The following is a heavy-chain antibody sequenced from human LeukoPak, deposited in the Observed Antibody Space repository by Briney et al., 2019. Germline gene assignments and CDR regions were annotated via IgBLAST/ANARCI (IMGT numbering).Heavy chain of an antibody. CDR3: ARGPAWYWALDYFDY. CDR1: GYSFTSYW. J-gene: IGHJ4*02. V-gene: IGHV5-51*01. CDR2: IYPGDSDT. D-gene: IGHD1-14*01. Sequence: GESLKISCKGSGYSFTSYWIGWVRQMPGKGLEWMGIIYPGDSDTRYSPSFQGQVTISADKSISTAYLQWSSLEASDTAIYYCARGPAWYWALDYFDYWGQGTLVTVSS.